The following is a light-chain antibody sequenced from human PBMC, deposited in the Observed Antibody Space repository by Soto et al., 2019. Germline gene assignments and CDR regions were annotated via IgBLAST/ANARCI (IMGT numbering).Light chain of an antibody. Sequence: EIVMTQSPATLSVSPGERATLSCRASQSISSNLAWYQQKLGQAPRLLIYGASTRATGIPARFSGSGSGTEFTLTISGLEPEDFAVYFCQHYGSSPPVTFGQGTRLEIK. V-gene: IGKV3-15*01. CDR3: QHYGSSPPVT. CDR2: GAS. CDR1: QSISSN. J-gene: IGKJ5*01.